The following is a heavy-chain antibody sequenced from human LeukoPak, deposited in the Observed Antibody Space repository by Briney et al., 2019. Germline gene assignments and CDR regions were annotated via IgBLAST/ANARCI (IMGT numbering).Heavy chain of an antibody. CDR2: INHSGST. CDR1: GGSFSGYY. D-gene: IGHD2-2*01. J-gene: IGHJ6*02. CDR3: AGYCSSTSCHDYYYYYGMDV. Sequence: SETLSLTCAVYGGSFSGYYWSWIRQPPGKGLEWIGEINHSGSTNYNPSLKSRVTISVDTSKNQFSLKLSSVTAADTAVYYCAGYCSSTSCHDYYYYYGMDVWGQGTTVTVSS. V-gene: IGHV4-34*01.